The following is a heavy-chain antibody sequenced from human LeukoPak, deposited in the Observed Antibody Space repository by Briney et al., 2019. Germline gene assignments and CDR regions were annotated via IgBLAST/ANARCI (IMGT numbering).Heavy chain of an antibody. CDR2: MNPNSGNT. CDR1: GYTFTSYD. D-gene: IGHD3-16*01. J-gene: IGHJ4*02. V-gene: IGHV1-8*01. CDR3: ATWDYDYVPN. Sequence: ASVNVSCKSSGYTFTSYDINWVRQATGQGLEWMGWMNPNSGNTGYAQKFQGRVTMTEDTSTDTAYMELSSLRSEDTAVYYCATWDYDYVPNWGQGTLVTVSS.